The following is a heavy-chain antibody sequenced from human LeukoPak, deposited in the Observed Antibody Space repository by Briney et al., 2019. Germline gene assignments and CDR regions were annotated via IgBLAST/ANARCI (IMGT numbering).Heavy chain of an antibody. CDR2: MSYDGSNK. Sequence: PGGSLRLSCAASGFTFSSYGMHWVRQAPGKGLEWVAVMSYDGSNKYYADSVKGRFTISRDNSKNTLYLQMNSLRAEDTAVYYCAKDTFDYWGQGTLVTVSS. CDR3: AKDTFDY. CDR1: GFTFSSYG. V-gene: IGHV3-30*18. J-gene: IGHJ4*02.